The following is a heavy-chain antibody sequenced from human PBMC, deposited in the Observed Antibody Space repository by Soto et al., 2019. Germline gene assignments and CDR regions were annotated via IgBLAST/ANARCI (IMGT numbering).Heavy chain of an antibody. CDR3: AREAINDYLYDAFDI. J-gene: IGHJ3*02. V-gene: IGHV3-48*01. CDR2: ISSSSSTI. D-gene: IGHD4-17*01. Sequence: LRLSCAASGFTFSSYSMNWVRQAPGKGLEWVSYISSSSSTIYYADSVKGRFTISRDNAKNSLYLQMNSLRAEDTAVYYCAREAINDYLYDAFDIWGQGTMVPVS. CDR1: GFTFSSYS.